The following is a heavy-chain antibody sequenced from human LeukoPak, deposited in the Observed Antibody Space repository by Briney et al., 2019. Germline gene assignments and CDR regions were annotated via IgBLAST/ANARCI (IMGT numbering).Heavy chain of an antibody. D-gene: IGHD2-15*01. CDR2: INTDTGNP. V-gene: IGHV7-4-1*02. Sequence: GASVKVSCKASGYTFTTYAMNWVRQAPGQGLEWMGWINTDTGNPTYAQGFTGRFVFSLGTSVSTAYLQISSLKAEDTAVYYCASASCTGGTCPTFIDFWGQGTLVTVSS. J-gene: IGHJ4*02. CDR3: ASASCTGGTCPTFIDF. CDR1: GYTFTTYA.